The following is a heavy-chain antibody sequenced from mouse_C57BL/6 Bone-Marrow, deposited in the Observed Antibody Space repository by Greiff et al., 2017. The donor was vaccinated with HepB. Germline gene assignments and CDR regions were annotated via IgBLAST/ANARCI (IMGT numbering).Heavy chain of an antibody. V-gene: IGHV1-55*01. CDR2: IYPGSGST. D-gene: IGHD1-1*01. CDR1: GYTFTSYW. Sequence: QVQLKQPGAELVKPGASVKMSCKASGYTFTSYWITWVKQRPGQGLEWIGDIYPGSGSTNYNEKFKSKATLTVDTSSSTAYMPLISLTSEDSAVYYCARMEYYGSSYCAMDYWGQGTSVTVSS. J-gene: IGHJ4*01. CDR3: ARMEYYGSSYCAMDY.